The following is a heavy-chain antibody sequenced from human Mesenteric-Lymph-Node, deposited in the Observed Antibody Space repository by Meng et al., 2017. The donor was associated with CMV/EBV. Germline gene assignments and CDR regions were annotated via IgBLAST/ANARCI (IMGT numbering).Heavy chain of an antibody. Sequence: ETLSLTCSVSGASIRSYYWGWVRQPPGKGLEWIGYVSYSGDTKYNPSLESRVTISIDTSNNRFSLRLTSVTAADTAVYFCATFCSTTHCSTYFDYWGEGTLVTVSS. J-gene: IGHJ4*02. CDR1: GASIRSYY. V-gene: IGHV4-59*03. CDR2: VSYSGDT. CDR3: ATFCSTTHCSTYFDY. D-gene: IGHD2-2*01.